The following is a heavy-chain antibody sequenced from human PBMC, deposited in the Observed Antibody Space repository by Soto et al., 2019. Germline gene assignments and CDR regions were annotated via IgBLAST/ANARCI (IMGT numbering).Heavy chain of an antibody. V-gene: IGHV3-23*01. CDR3: AKPSIAVAGNGRIYYFDY. D-gene: IGHD6-19*01. J-gene: IGHJ4*02. Sequence: WSLRLSCAASGFTFSSYAMSWVRQAPGKGLEWVSAISGSGGSTYYADSVKGRFTISRDNSKNTLYLQMNSLRAEDTAVYYCAKPSIAVAGNGRIYYFDYWGQGTLVTVSS. CDR1: GFTFSSYA. CDR2: ISGSGGST.